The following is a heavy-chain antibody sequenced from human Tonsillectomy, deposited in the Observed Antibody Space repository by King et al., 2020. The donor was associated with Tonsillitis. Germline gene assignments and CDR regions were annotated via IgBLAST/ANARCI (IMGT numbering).Heavy chain of an antibody. V-gene: IGHV4-34*01. J-gene: IGHJ4*02. Sequence: VQLQQWGAGLLKPSETLSLPCAVYGGSFSGYYWSWIRQPPGKGLEWIGEINHSGSTNYNPSLKSRVTISVDTSKNQFSLKLSSVTAADTAVYYCARGELYCSSTSCYTVDFDYWGQGTLVTVSS. CDR2: INHSGST. CDR1: GGSFSGYY. CDR3: ARGELYCSSTSCYTVDFDY. D-gene: IGHD2-2*02.